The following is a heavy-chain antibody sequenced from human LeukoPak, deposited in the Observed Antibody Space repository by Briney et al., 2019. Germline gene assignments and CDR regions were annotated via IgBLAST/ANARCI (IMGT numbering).Heavy chain of an antibody. CDR3: ARVFRVAGDNWFDP. V-gene: IGHV4-39*01. D-gene: IGHD6-19*01. J-gene: IGHJ5*02. CDR2: IYYSGST. Sequence: SETLSLTCTVSGGSISSSSYYWGWFRQPPGKGLEWIGSIYYSGSTYYNPSLKSRVTISVDTSKNQFSLKLSSVTAADTAVYYCARVFRVAGDNWFDPWGQGTLVTVSS. CDR1: GGSISSSSYY.